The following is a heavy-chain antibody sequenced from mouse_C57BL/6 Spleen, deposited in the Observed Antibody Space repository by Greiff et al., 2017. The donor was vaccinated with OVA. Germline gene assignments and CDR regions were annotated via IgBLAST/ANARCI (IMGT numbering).Heavy chain of an antibody. D-gene: IGHD1-1*01. J-gene: IGHJ4*01. CDR3: ATYYGSSYGYYAMDY. Sequence: EVQLQQSGPELVKPGASVKIPCKASGYTFTDYNMDWMKQSHGQSLEWIGDINPNNGGTIYNQKFKGKATLTVDKSSSTAYMELRSLTSEDTAVYYCATYYGSSYGYYAMDYWGQGTSVTVSS. V-gene: IGHV1-18*01. CDR2: INPNNGGT. CDR1: GYTFTDYN.